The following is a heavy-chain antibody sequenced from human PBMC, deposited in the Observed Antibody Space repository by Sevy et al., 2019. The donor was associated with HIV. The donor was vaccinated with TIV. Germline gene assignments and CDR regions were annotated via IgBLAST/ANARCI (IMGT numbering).Heavy chain of an antibody. CDR3: VRVPVVGYCSGGICYSGYYYMDV. CDR2: ISDYNGNT. V-gene: IGHV1-18*04. D-gene: IGHD2-15*01. J-gene: IGHJ6*03. Sequence: ASVKVSCKASGYTFTSYGISWVRQAPGQGLEWMGWISDYNGNTNYAQKLQGRVTMTTDTSTCTAYMELRSLRSDDTAVYYCVRVPVVGYCSGGICYSGYYYMDVWGKGTTVTVSS. CDR1: GYTFTSYG.